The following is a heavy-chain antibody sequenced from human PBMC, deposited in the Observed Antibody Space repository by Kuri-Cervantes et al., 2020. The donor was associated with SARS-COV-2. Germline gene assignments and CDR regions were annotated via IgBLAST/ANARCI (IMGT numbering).Heavy chain of an antibody. J-gene: IGHJ4*02. CDR3: ARLIGYSGYDYSFGYFDY. Sequence: GSLRLSCAVYGGSFSGYYWSWIRQPPGKGLEWIGEINHSGSTNYNPSLKSRVTISVDTSKNQFSLKLSSVTAADTAVYCCARLIGYSGYDYSFGYFDYWGQGTLVTVSS. CDR1: GGSFSGYY. D-gene: IGHD5-12*01. V-gene: IGHV4-34*01. CDR2: INHSGST.